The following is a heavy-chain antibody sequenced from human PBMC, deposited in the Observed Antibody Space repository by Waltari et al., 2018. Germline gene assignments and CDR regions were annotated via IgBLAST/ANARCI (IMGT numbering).Heavy chain of an antibody. CDR1: GGSISSGGYY. V-gene: IGHV4-31*03. Sequence: QVQLQESGPGLVKPSQTLSLTCTVSGGSISSGGYYWSWIRQHPGKGLEWIGYIYYSGSTNYNPSLKSRVTISVDTSKNQFSLKLSSVTAADTAVYYCARGAVNYYYYMDVWGKGTTVTVSS. D-gene: IGHD4-17*01. CDR2: IYYSGST. J-gene: IGHJ6*03. CDR3: ARGAVNYYYYMDV.